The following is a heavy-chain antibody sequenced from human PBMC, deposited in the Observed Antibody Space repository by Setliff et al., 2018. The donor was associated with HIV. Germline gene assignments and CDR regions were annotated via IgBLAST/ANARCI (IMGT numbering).Heavy chain of an antibody. CDR3: ARKQSWYSGGEAFDI. J-gene: IGHJ3*02. Sequence: GASVKVSCKASGYTLTSYAMNWVRQAPGQGLEWMGRISTNTGNPTYAQGFTGRFVFSLDTSVSTAYLQISSLEAEDTAVYYCARKQSWYSGGEAFDIWGQGTMVTVSS. CDR2: ISTNTGNP. D-gene: IGHD2-15*01. CDR1: GYTLTSYA. V-gene: IGHV7-4-1*02.